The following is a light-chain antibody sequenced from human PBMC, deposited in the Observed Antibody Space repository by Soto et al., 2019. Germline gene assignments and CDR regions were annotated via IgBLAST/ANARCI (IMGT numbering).Light chain of an antibody. CDR2: AAS. CDR1: QTISSW. CDR3: QHFDSYLWT. Sequence: DIQMTQSPSTLSGSVGDRVTITCRASQTISSWLAWYQQKPGKAPKLLIYAASGLQTGVPSRFSGSGSGTEFTLTISSLQPDDFATYYCQHFDSYLWTFGQGTKV. V-gene: IGKV1-5*01. J-gene: IGKJ1*01.